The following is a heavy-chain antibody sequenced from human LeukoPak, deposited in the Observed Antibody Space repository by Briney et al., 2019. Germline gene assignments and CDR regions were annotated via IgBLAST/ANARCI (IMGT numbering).Heavy chain of an antibody. D-gene: IGHD1-26*01. V-gene: IGHV1-69*13. CDR2: IIPIFGTA. CDR1: GGTFSSYA. Sequence: ASVKVSCKASGGTFSSYAISWVRQAPGQGLEWMGGIIPIFGTANYAQKFQGRVTITADESTSTAYMELSSLRSEDTAAYYCARGGEWEPFDYWGQGTLVTVSS. J-gene: IGHJ4*02. CDR3: ARGGEWEPFDY.